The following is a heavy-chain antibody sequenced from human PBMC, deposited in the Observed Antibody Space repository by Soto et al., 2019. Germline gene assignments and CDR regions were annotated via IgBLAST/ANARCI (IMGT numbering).Heavy chain of an antibody. V-gene: IGHV4-39*01. Sequence: QLQLQESGPGLVKPSETLSLTCTVSGGSISSSSYYWGWIRQPPGKGLEWIGSIYYSGSTYYNPSLKSRVTISVDTSKNQFSLKLSSVTAADTAVYYCARDRSARPPYYYYYGMDVWGQGTTVTVSS. CDR1: GGSISSSSYY. D-gene: IGHD6-6*01. J-gene: IGHJ6*02. CDR3: ARDRSARPPYYYYYGMDV. CDR2: IYYSGST.